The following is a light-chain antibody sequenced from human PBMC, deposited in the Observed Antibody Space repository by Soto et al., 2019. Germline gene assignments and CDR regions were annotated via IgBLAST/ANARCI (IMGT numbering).Light chain of an antibody. CDR3: QQYNNWPLT. CDR2: GAS. CDR1: QSFSSN. J-gene: IGKJ4*01. Sequence: EIVRTQAPATLSVSPGERATLSCRASQSFSSNLAWYQHKPGQAPRPLIYGASTRATGIPARFSGSGSGTEFTLTISSLQSEDFAVYYCQQYNNWPLTFGGGTKVEIK. V-gene: IGKV3-15*01.